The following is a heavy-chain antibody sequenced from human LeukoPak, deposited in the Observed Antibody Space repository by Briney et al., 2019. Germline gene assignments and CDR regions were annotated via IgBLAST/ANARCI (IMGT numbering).Heavy chain of an antibody. J-gene: IGHJ4*02. V-gene: IGHV4-34*01. D-gene: IGHD3-3*01. CDR1: GGSFSGYY. Sequence: SETLSLTCAVYGGSFSGYYWSWIRQPPGKGLEWIGEINHSGSTNYNPSLKSRVTISVDTSKNQFSLKLSSVTAADTAVYYCARRAADFWSGYLHFDYWGRGTLVTVSS. CDR2: INHSGST. CDR3: ARRAADFWSGYLHFDY.